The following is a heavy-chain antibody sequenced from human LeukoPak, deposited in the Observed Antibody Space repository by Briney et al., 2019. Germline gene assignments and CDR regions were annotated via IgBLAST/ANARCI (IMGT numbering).Heavy chain of an antibody. CDR2: FFGSGGST. Sequence: PGGSLRLSCAASGFTFSTYAMSWVRQAPGKGLEWVSSFFGSGGSTYYADSVKGRFTISRDNSKNTLYLQMNSLRAEDTAVYYCAKYHYDSSGPLGYWGQGTLVTVSS. J-gene: IGHJ4*02. D-gene: IGHD3-22*01. CDR1: GFTFSTYA. V-gene: IGHV3-23*01. CDR3: AKYHYDSSGPLGY.